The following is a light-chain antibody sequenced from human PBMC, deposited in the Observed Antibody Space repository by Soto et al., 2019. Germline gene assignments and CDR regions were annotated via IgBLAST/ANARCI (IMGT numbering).Light chain of an antibody. CDR3: KQYDRASWT. Sequence: DIPMTQSPSTLSASVGDRVIITCRASQSISSWLAWYQQKPGKAPNLLIYRASTLKNGIPSRFSGSGTGTEFTLTISRMHPDDYANENCKQYDRASWTFGPGTKVEIK. V-gene: IGKV1-5*03. CDR1: QSISSW. CDR2: RAS. J-gene: IGKJ1*01.